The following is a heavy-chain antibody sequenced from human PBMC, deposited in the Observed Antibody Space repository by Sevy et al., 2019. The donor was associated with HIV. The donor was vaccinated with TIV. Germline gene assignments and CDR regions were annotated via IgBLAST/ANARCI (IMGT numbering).Heavy chain of an antibody. V-gene: IGHV3-30*02. D-gene: IGHD3-10*01. CDR2: IRYDGSTK. CDR1: GFTFSGYG. Sequence: GGSLRLSCAAPGFTFSGYGMHWVRQAPGKGLEWVAFIRYDGSTKYYVDSVKGRFTISRDNSKNTLFLQMNSLRTEDTSVYYCAKGLGMVQGALLSDDVWGQGTLVTVSS. J-gene: IGHJ3*01. CDR3: AKGLGMVQGALLSDDV.